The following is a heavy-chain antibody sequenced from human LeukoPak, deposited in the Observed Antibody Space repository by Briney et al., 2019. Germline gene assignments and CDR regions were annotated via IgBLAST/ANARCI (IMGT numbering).Heavy chain of an antibody. J-gene: IGHJ6*03. D-gene: IGHD3-16*02. V-gene: IGHV4-39*01. CDR2: IYYTGST. CDR3: ASQGYLRYIEADYSYYMDV. CDR1: THSITSATVF. Sequence: SETLSLTCTVSTHSITSATVFWDRIRQPPGKGMEWIASIYYTGSTYQNPSLKTRGRISGDTSKNQFSLKLSSVTAADTAVYYCASQGYLRYIEADYSYYMDVWGKGATVTVS.